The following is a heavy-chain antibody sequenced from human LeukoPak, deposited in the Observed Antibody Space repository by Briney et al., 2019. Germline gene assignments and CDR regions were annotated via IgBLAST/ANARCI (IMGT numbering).Heavy chain of an antibody. Sequence: GGSLRLSCAASGFTFSSYAMSWVRQAPGKGLEWVSAISGSGGSAYYADSVKGRFTISRDNSKNTLYLQMNSLRAEDTAVYYCAREGDYGYYFDYWGQGTLVTVSS. CDR3: AREGDYGYYFDY. J-gene: IGHJ4*02. D-gene: IGHD4-17*01. CDR2: ISGSGGSA. CDR1: GFTFSSYA. V-gene: IGHV3-23*01.